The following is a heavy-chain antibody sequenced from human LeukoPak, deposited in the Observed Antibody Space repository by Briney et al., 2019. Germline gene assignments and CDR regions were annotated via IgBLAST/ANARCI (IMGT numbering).Heavy chain of an antibody. CDR3: ARVGSEVSVVVPAAPPTPSFYYYYGMDV. Sequence: ASVKVSCKASGYTFTSYYMHWVRQAPGQGLEWMGIINPSGGSTSYAQKFQGRVTMTRDTSTSTVYMELSSLRSEDTAVYYCARVGSEVSVVVPAAPPTPSFYYYYGMDVWGQGTTVTVSS. CDR1: GYTFTSYY. D-gene: IGHD2-2*01. CDR2: INPSGGST. V-gene: IGHV1-46*01. J-gene: IGHJ6*02.